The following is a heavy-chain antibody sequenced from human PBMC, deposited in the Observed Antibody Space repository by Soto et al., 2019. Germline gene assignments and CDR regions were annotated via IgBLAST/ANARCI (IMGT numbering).Heavy chain of an antibody. CDR3: ARDPTRAARHNWFDP. J-gene: IGHJ5*02. V-gene: IGHV5-10-1*01. CDR1: GYSFTTYW. CDR2: IDPRDSNS. Sequence: GESLRISYKGSGYSFTTYWITWVRQMPGKGLEWIGRIDPRDSNSNYSPSFRGHVTMSADKSVSTAYLQWSSLKASDTATYYCARDPTRAARHNWFDPWGQGTLVTVSS. D-gene: IGHD6-6*01.